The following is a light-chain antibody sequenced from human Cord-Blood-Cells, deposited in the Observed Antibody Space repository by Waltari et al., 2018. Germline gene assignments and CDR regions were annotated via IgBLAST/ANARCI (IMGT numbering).Light chain of an antibody. Sequence: DIQMTQSPSSLSASVGDRVTITCRASQSISSYLNWYQQKPGKAPKLLIYAASSLQSGVPSRFSGSGSWTDFTLTISSLQPEDVATYYCQQSYSTPLTFGPGTKVDIK. V-gene: IGKV1-39*01. CDR2: AAS. CDR3: QQSYSTPLT. CDR1: QSISSY. J-gene: IGKJ3*01.